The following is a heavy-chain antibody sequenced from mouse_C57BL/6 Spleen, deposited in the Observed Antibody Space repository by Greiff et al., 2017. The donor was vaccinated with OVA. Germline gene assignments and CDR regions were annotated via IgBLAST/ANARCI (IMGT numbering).Heavy chain of an antibody. CDR1: GFTFSSYA. V-gene: IGHV5-9-1*02. CDR2: ISSGGDYI. Sequence: EVKVVESGEGLVKPGGSLKLSCAASGFTFSSYAMSWVRQTPEKRLEWVAYISSGGDYIYYADTVKGRFTISRDNARNTLYLQMSSLKSEDTAMYYCTRASYYYAMDYWGQGTSVTVSS. J-gene: IGHJ4*01. CDR3: TRASYYYAMDY. D-gene: IGHD6-1*01.